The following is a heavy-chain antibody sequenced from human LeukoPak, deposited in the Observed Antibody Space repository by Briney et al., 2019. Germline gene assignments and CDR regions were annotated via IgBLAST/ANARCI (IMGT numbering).Heavy chain of an antibody. V-gene: IGHV3-11*04. J-gene: IGHJ3*02. CDR3: ARHAGSYAFDI. Sequence: GGSLRLSCAASGFTFSDYYMSWIRQAPGMGLEWVSYITTSDTTIYYADSVKGRFTISRDNAKHSLYLQMNSLRAEDTAVYYCARHAGSYAFDIWGQGTMVTVSS. D-gene: IGHD1-14*01. CDR1: GFTFSDYY. CDR2: ITTSDTTI.